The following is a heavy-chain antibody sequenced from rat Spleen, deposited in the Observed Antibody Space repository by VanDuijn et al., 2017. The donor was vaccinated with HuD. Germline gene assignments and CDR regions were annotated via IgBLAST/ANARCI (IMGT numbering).Heavy chain of an antibody. CDR2: ISYSGST. CDR3: ARELDNSGYWYFDF. J-gene: IGHJ1*01. D-gene: IGHD4-3*01. V-gene: IGHV3-1*01. Sequence: EVQLQESGPGLVKPSQSLSLTCSVTGYSITSNYWGWIRKFPGNKMEWMGYISYSGSTSYNPSLKSRISITRDTSKNQFFLQLNSVTTEDTATYYCARELDNSGYWYFDFWGPGTMVTVSS. CDR1: GYSITSNY.